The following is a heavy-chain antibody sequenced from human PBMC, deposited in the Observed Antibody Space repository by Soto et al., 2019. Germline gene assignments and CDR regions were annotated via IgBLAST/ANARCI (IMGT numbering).Heavy chain of an antibody. CDR3: ARYIAVRLAFDY. CDR2: VYYSGTT. V-gene: IGHV4-39*01. Sequence: SETLSLTCTVSGGSISSSDYYWGWIRQSPGKGLEWIGNVYYSGTTYYNPSLKSRVTISVDTSKNQFSLNLSSVTAADTAVYYCARYIAVRLAFDYWGQGPLVTVSS. D-gene: IGHD6-19*01. J-gene: IGHJ4*02. CDR1: GGSISSSDYY.